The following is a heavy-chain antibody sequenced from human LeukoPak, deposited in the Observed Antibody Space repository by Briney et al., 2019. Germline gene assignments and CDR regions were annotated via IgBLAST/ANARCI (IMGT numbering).Heavy chain of an antibody. CDR2: INPNSGGT. D-gene: IGHD5-18*01. Sequence: GASVKVSCKASGYTFTGYYMHWVRQAPGQGLEWMGWINPNSGGTNYAQKFQGRVTMTRDTSISTAYMELSRLRSDDTAVYYCANIVDTAMESFDYWGQGTLVTVSS. CDR3: ANIVDTAMESFDY. V-gene: IGHV1-2*02. J-gene: IGHJ4*02. CDR1: GYTFTGYY.